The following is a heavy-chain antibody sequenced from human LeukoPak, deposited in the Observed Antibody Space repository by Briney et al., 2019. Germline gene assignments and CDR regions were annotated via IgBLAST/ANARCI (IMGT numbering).Heavy chain of an antibody. CDR1: GGSISSYY. CDR2: IYTSGST. CDR3: ATYTMVRGPKAAYYFDY. D-gene: IGHD3-10*01. V-gene: IGHV4-4*07. J-gene: IGHJ4*02. Sequence: SETLSLTCTVAGGSISSYYWSWIRQPAGKGLEWIGRIYTSGSTNYNRSLKSRVTMSVDTSKNQFSLKLSSVTAADTAVYYCATYTMVRGPKAAYYFDYWGQGTLVTVSS.